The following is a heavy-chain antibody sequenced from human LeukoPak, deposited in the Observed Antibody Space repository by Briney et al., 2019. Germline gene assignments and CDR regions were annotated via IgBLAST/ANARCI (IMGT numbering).Heavy chain of an antibody. CDR1: GFIFSNAW. J-gene: IGHJ4*02. CDR2: ISSSSSYI. V-gene: IGHV3-21*03. Sequence: GGSLRLSCAASGFIFSNAWMNWVRQAPGKGLEWVSSISSSSSYIYYADSVKGRFTISRDNAKNSLYLQMNSLRAEDTAVYYCATFKGAADYWGQGTLVTVSS. D-gene: IGHD1-26*01. CDR3: ATFKGAADY.